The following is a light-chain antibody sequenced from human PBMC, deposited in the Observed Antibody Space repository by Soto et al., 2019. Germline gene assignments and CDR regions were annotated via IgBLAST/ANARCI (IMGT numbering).Light chain of an antibody. J-gene: IGKJ1*01. Sequence: EVVMKQSLATLSVGGGERATLSCRVRQSVSSNFAWYPQTPGQAPRLLIYGASTRATGIPARFSGSGSGTEFTLTISSLQSEDFAVYYCQEYNNWPPWTVGQGTKVDIK. CDR2: GAS. V-gene: IGKV3-15*01. CDR1: QSVSSN. CDR3: QEYNNWPPWT.